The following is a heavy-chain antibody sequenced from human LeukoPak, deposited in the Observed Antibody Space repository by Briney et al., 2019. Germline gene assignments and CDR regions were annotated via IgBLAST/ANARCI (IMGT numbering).Heavy chain of an antibody. CDR2: IYYLGST. Sequence: PSETLSLTCAVSGGSISSYYWSWIRQPPGKGLEWVGHIYYLGSTNYNPSLKSRVTISIDTSKNYFSLKLNSVIAADTAVYYCARDRPGSYWYFDLWGRGTLVTVSS. CDR1: GGSISSYY. J-gene: IGHJ2*01. D-gene: IGHD3-10*01. CDR3: ARDRPGSYWYFDL. V-gene: IGHV4-59*01.